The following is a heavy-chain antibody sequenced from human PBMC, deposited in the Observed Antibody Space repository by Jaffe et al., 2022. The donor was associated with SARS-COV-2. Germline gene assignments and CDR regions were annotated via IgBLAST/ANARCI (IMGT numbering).Heavy chain of an antibody. Sequence: QVRLQESGPGLVKPSQTLSLTCTVSGGSINSGGFYWTWIRQHPRKGLEWIGYIFYSGDTFYNPSLRSRVTILVDMTKNQFSLKLTSVTAADTAVYFCARGGPPTYSYDSSGYYPNHFDYWGRGTLVTVSS. J-gene: IGHJ4*02. CDR1: GGSINSGGFY. CDR2: IFYSGDT. D-gene: IGHD3-22*01. V-gene: IGHV4-31*03. CDR3: ARGGPPTYSYDSSGYYPNHFDY.